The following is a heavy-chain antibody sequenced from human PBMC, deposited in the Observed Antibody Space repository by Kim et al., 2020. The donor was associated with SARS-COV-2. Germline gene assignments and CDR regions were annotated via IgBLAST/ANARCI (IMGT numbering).Heavy chain of an antibody. J-gene: IGHJ4*02. CDR3: AREGQWLAKFPL. D-gene: IGHD6-19*01. V-gene: IGHV4-4*07. Sequence: YTPSLKSRVTMSVDTSKNQFSLKLSSVTAADTAVYYCAREGQWLAKFPLWGQGTLVTVSS.